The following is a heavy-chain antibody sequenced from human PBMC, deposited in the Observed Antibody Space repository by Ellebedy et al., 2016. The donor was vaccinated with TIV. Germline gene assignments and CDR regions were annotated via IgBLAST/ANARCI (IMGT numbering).Heavy chain of an antibody. CDR2: ITHSGST. Sequence: SETLSLTCAVDSGAFTGYYWSWIRQPPGRGLEWIAEITHSGSTNYSPSLQSRVTMSVDMSKRQFSLRLSSVTAADTAVYYCARAPRRSGSSSTRRFDPWGQGTLVTVSS. CDR1: SGAFTGYY. CDR3: ARAPRRSGSSSTRRFDP. D-gene: IGHD3-3*01. J-gene: IGHJ5*02. V-gene: IGHV4-34*01.